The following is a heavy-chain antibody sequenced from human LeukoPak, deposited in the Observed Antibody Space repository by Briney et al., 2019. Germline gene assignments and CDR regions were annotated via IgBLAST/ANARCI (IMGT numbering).Heavy chain of an antibody. CDR3: ARVYITMVRGVTPLDY. V-gene: IGHV1-2*02. Sequence: ASVKVSCKASGYTFTGYYMHWVRQAPGQGLEWMGWINPNSGGTNYAQKFQGRVTMTRDTSISTAYMELSRLRSDGTAVYYCARVYITMVRGVTPLDYWGQGTLVAVSS. CDR2: INPNSGGT. D-gene: IGHD3-10*01. CDR1: GYTFTGYY. J-gene: IGHJ4*02.